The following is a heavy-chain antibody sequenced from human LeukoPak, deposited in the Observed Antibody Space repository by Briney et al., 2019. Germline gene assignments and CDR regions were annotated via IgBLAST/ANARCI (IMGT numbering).Heavy chain of an antibody. D-gene: IGHD5-18*01. J-gene: IGHJ5*02. CDR3: AKGAGGFSYYNWFDP. CDR2: IYYSGTT. CDR1: GGSISSSPYY. Sequence: SETLSLTCAVSGGSISSSPYYWGWIRQPPGTGLEWIGSIYYSGTTHYNPSLESRVTISVDTSKNQFSLKLASVTAADTAIYYCAKGAGGFSYYNWFDPWGQGTLVTVSS. V-gene: IGHV4-39*07.